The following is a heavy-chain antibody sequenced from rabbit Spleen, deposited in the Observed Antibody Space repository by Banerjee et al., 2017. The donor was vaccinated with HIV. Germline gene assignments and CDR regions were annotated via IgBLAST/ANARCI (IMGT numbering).Heavy chain of an antibody. CDR1: GVSFRSNSY. J-gene: IGHJ6*01. CDR3: ARDSGSSFSSYGMDL. CDR2: IDSGGSDFT. V-gene: IGHV1S40*01. Sequence: QSLEESGGGLVQPEGSLTLTCTASGVSFRSNSYMCWVRQAPRKGLEWIACIDSGGSDFTYCATWAKGRFTISKTSSTTGTLQMTSLTAADTATYFCARDSGSSFSSYGMDLWGQGTLVTVS. D-gene: IGHD7-1*01.